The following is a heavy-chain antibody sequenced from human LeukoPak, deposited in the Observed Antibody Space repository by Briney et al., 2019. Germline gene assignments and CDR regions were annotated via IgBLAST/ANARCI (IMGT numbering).Heavy chain of an antibody. J-gene: IGHJ5*02. V-gene: IGHV3-48*03. CDR2: ISSSGSTI. Sequence: PGGSLRLSCAASGFTFSSYEMNWVRQAPGKGLEWVSYISSSGSTIYYADSVKGRFTISRDNAKNSLYLQMNSLRAEDTAVYYCARDLALDILTGFSYPNWFDPWGQGTLVTVSS. CDR3: ARDLALDILTGFSYPNWFDP. D-gene: IGHD3-9*01. CDR1: GFTFSSYE.